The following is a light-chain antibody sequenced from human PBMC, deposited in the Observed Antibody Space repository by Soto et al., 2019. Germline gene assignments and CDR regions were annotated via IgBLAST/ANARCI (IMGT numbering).Light chain of an antibody. CDR1: QRISTY. CDR2: GAS. Sequence: DIQMTQSPSSLSASVGDRVTISFRASQRISTYLNWYQQKPGKAPKLLIYGASTLQGGVPSRFSGSGSGTDFTLTISSLQPEDFATYYCQQSYTTSITFGQGTRWRL. V-gene: IGKV1-39*01. CDR3: QQSYTTSIT. J-gene: IGKJ5*01.